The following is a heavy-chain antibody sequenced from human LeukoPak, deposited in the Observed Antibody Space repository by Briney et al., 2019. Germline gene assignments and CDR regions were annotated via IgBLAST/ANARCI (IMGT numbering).Heavy chain of an antibody. CDR1: GFTFSSYG. CDR3: AKTYDSSGEFDY. CDR2: ISYDGSNK. V-gene: IGHV3-30*18. D-gene: IGHD3-22*01. Sequence: GRSLRLSCAASGFTFSSYGMHWVRQAPGKGLEWVAVISYDGSNKYYADSVKGRFTISRDNSKNTLYLQMNSLRAEDTAVYYCAKTYDSSGEFDYWGQGNLVTVSS. J-gene: IGHJ4*02.